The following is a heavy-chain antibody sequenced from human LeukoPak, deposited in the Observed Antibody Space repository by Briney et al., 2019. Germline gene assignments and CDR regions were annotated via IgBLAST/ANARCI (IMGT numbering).Heavy chain of an antibody. Sequence: SVNVSCKASGGTFSSYAISWVRQAPGEGLEWMGGIIPIFGTANYAQKFQGRVTITTDESTSTAYMELSSLRSEDTAVYYCARVARGGKTYYFDYWGQGTLVTVSS. CDR2: IIPIFGTA. CDR1: GGTFSSYA. D-gene: IGHD4-23*01. J-gene: IGHJ4*02. V-gene: IGHV1-69*05. CDR3: ARVARGGKTYYFDY.